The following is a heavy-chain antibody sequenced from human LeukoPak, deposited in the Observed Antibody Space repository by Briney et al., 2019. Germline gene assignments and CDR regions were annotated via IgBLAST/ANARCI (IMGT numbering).Heavy chain of an antibody. V-gene: IGHV3-21*01. J-gene: IGHJ4*02. CDR2: ISSSSSYI. CDR3: ARSPLVPYCSGTSCLFG. CDR1: GFTFSSYS. Sequence: PGGSLRLSCAASGFTFSSYSMNWVRQAPGKGLEWVSSISSSSSYIYYADSVKGRFTISRDNAKNSLYLQMNSLRAEDTAVYYCARSPLVPYCSGTSCLFGWGQGTLVTVSS. D-gene: IGHD2-2*01.